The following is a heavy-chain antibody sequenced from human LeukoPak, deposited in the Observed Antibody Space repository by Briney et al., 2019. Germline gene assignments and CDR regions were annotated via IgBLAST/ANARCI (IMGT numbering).Heavy chain of an antibody. CDR1: GGSISSSSYY. Sequence: SETLSLTCTVSGGSISSSSYYWGWIRQPPGKGLEWIGNIYYSGSTNYNPPLKSRVTMSVDTSKNQFSLKLSSVTAADTAVFYCAREDSSSWGPIGAFDIWGQGTMVTVSS. CDR2: IYYSGST. CDR3: AREDSSSWGPIGAFDI. V-gene: IGHV4-39*07. D-gene: IGHD6-13*01. J-gene: IGHJ3*02.